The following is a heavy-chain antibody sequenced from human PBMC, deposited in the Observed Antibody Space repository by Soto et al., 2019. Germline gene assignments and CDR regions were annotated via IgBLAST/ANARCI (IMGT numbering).Heavy chain of an antibody. Sequence: SETLSLTCTVSGGSINTFYWSWVRQPAGKGLEWIGRIFSSGSTSFNPSLESRVAMSVDTSKNHFSLNLSSVTAADMAVYYCTREGSYSAYNFAHGIQLWSFDFWGQGALVTVSS. J-gene: IGHJ4*02. CDR3: TREGSYSAYNFAHGIQLWSFDF. CDR1: GGSINTFY. D-gene: IGHD5-12*01. V-gene: IGHV4-4*07. CDR2: IFSSGST.